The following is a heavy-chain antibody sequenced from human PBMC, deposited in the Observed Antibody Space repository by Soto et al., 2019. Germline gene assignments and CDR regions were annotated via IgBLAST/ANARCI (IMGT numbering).Heavy chain of an antibody. J-gene: IGHJ6*02. CDR3: TTALVAAAGTPPVGYYYYGMDV. D-gene: IGHD6-13*01. CDR2: IKSKTDGGTT. CDR1: GFTFSNAW. Sequence: EVQLVESGGGLVKPGGSLRLSCAASGFTFSNAWMNWVRQAPGKGLEWVGRIKSKTDGGTTDYAAPVKGRFTISRDDSKNTLYLQMNSLKTEDTAVYYCTTALVAAAGTPPVGYYYYGMDVWGQGTTVTVSS. V-gene: IGHV3-15*07.